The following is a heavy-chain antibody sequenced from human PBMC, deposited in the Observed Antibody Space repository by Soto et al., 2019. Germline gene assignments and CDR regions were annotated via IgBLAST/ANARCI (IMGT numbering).Heavy chain of an antibody. D-gene: IGHD2-8*01. V-gene: IGHV3-30*18. Sequence: SLRLSCAASGSTSSSYGMHWVRQAPGKGLEWVTVISYDGSNKYYADSVKGRFTISRDNSKNTLYLQMSSLRPEDTAVYYCAKDRLMGPSGGLDVWGQGTTVTVSS. CDR2: ISYDGSNK. CDR3: AKDRLMGPSGGLDV. J-gene: IGHJ6*02. CDR1: GSTSSSYG.